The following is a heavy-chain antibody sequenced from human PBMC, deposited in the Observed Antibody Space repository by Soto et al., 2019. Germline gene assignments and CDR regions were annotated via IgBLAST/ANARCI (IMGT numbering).Heavy chain of an antibody. V-gene: IGHV1-8*01. CDR2: MNPNSGNT. D-gene: IGHD2-8*01. Sequence: QVQLVQSGAEVKKPGASVKVSCKASGYTFTSYDINWVRQATGQGLEWMGWMNPNSGNTGYAQKFQGRVTMTRNTAISTAYMELSSLRCGDTAVYYCATTNAGGGDFDYWGQGTLVTVSS. CDR1: GYTFTSYD. CDR3: ATTNAGGGDFDY. J-gene: IGHJ4*02.